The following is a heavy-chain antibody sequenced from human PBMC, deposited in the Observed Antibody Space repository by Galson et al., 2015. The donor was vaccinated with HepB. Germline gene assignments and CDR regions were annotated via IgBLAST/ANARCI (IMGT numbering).Heavy chain of an antibody. D-gene: IGHD4-17*01. CDR2: ISYDGSNK. Sequence: SLRLSCAASGFTFSSYAMHWVRQAPGKGLEWVAVISYDGSNKYYADSVKGRFTTSRDNSKNTLYLQMNSLRAEDTAVYYCARTTAEGAFDIWGQGTMVTVSS. J-gene: IGHJ3*02. CDR1: GFTFSSYA. CDR3: ARTTAEGAFDI. V-gene: IGHV3-30*04.